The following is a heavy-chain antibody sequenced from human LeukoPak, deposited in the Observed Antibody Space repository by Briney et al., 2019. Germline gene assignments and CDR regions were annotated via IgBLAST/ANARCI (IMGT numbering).Heavy chain of an antibody. CDR3: ASSAYYNFWSGPFDY. CDR1: GYSISSGYY. J-gene: IGHJ4*02. Sequence: SETLSLTCTVSGYSISSGYYWGWIRQPPGEGLEWIGSGSTYYNPSLKSRVTISVDTSKNQFSLKLSSVTAADTAVYYCASSAYYNFWSGPFDYWGQGTLVTVSS. D-gene: IGHD3-3*01. CDR2: SGST. V-gene: IGHV4-38-2*02.